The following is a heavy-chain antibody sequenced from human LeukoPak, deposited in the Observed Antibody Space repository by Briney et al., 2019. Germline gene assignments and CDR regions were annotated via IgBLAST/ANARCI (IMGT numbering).Heavy chain of an antibody. CDR1: GFIFSSFS. V-gene: IGHV3-48*02. D-gene: IGHD4-11*01. CDR2: ISSTGITT. CDR3: ARDLISGDYTFDY. Sequence: GSLRLSCAASGFIFSSFSMTWVRQAPGKGLEWVSYISSTGITTYYADSVKGRFTVSRDNAKDSLYLQLNSLRDEDTAVYYCARDLISGDYTFDYWGQGALVTVSS. J-gene: IGHJ4*02.